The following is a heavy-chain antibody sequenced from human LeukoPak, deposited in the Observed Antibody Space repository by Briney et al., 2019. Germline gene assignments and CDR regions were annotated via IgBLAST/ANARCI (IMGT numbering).Heavy chain of an antibody. CDR3: ARAGSGSGWYFDY. CDR1: GYDFTNVG. CDR2: ISPYNGNT. V-gene: IGHV1-18*01. D-gene: IGHD6-19*01. J-gene: IGHJ4*02. Sequence: GASVNVSCKASGYDFTNVGITWVRRAPGQGLEWMGWISPYNGNTRYAQKFQGRVAMTTDTSTTTAYMELRGLGFNDTAVYYCARAGSGSGWYFDYWGQGTLVTVSS.